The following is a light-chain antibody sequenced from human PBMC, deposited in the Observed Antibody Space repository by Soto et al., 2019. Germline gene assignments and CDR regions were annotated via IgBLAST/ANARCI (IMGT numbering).Light chain of an antibody. V-gene: IGKV3-20*01. CDR2: GAS. CDR1: QSVSSSY. CDR3: QQYGSSPPIT. J-gene: IGKJ5*01. Sequence: EIVLTQPPGTLSLSPGERATLSCRASQSVSSSYLTWYQQQPGQAPMLLISGASSRATGIPDRFSGSGSGTDFTLTISRLEPEDFAVYYCQQYGSSPPITFGQGTRLEIK.